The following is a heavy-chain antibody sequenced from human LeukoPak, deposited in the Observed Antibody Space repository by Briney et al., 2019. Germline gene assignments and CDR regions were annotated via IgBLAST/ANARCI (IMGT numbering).Heavy chain of an antibody. CDR3: ARGGIMVRQSINFLFFYGLDV. J-gene: IGHJ6*02. Sequence: SETLSLTCAFYGGSFSGYYWTWIRQPPGQGPEWIGEISYSGTTNYNPSLKSRLTISVDTSKNQFSLNLTSVTAADTAVYHCARGGIMVRQSINFLFFYGLDVWGHGTTVTVSS. CDR2: ISYSGTT. V-gene: IGHV4-34*01. D-gene: IGHD3-10*01. CDR1: GGSFSGYY.